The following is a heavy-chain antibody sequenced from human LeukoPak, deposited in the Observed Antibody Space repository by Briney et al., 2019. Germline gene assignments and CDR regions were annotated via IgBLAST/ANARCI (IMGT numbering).Heavy chain of an antibody. V-gene: IGHV3-23*01. CDR3: ARDQNGDYIGAFDM. CDR2: IRGGGGSA. Sequence: GSLRLSCTASGFTFSAYAMMWVRQAPGKGPEWVSAIRGGGGSAFYADSVKGRFTISRDNSKYTLFLQMNSLRAEDTAVYYCARDQNGDYIGAFDMWGPGTMVTVSS. J-gene: IGHJ3*02. D-gene: IGHD4-17*01. CDR1: GFTFSAYA.